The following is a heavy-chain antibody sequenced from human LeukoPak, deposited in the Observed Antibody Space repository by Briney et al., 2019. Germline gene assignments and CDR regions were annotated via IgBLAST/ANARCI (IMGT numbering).Heavy chain of an antibody. Sequence: ASVKVSCKASGYTFTSYDINWVRQATGQGLEWMGWMNPNSGNTGYAQKFQGRVTVTRNTSISTAYMELSSLRSEDTAVYYCATIGHYGSGSYYNVNDYWGQGTLVTVSS. J-gene: IGHJ4*02. CDR1: GYTFTSYD. V-gene: IGHV1-8*02. D-gene: IGHD3-10*01. CDR3: ATIGHYGSGSYYNVNDY. CDR2: MNPNSGNT.